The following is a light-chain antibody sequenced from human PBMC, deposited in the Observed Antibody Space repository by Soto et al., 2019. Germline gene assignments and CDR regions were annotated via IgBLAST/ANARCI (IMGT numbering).Light chain of an antibody. Sequence: QPASVSGSPGQSVTISCTGTSSDVGGYNSVSWYQHHPGKAPKLMIYEVSNRPSGVSNRFSGSKSGNTASLTISGLQAEDEADYYCCSYTGSSTPYVFGTGTKLTVL. CDR1: SSDVGGYNS. CDR3: CSYTGSSTPYV. J-gene: IGLJ1*01. V-gene: IGLV2-14*01. CDR2: EVS.